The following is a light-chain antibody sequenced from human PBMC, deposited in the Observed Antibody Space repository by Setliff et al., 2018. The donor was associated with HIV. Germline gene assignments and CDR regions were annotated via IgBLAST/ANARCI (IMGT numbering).Light chain of an antibody. CDR2: DNG. Sequence: SYELTQPPSVSVAPGKTARITCGGNNIGSKSVHWYQQKPGQAPVLVVYDNGDRPSGIPERFSGSNPGNTATLTISRVEAGDEADYYCQVWDSSSDHHVFGTGTKVTVL. CDR3: QVWDSSSDHHV. J-gene: IGLJ1*01. CDR1: NIGSKS. V-gene: IGLV3-21*03.